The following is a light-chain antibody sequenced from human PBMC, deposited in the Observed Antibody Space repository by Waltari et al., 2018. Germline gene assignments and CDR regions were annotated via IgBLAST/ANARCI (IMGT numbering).Light chain of an antibody. V-gene: IGKV1-5*03. J-gene: IGKJ3*01. CDR2: RAS. CDR3: QQCNTFSFN. CDR1: QSINDL. Sequence: DVQMTQSPSSLSASVGDRITMTCRASQSINDLLAWYQQKPGKAPRLPIQRASILESGVPSRFSGSGSGTEFTLTINGLQPDDFGTYYCQQCNTFSFNFGPGTTV.